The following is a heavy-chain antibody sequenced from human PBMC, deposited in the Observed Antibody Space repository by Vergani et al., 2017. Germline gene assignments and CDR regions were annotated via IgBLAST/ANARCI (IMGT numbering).Heavy chain of an antibody. D-gene: IGHD3-10*01. J-gene: IGHJ4*02. CDR1: GGSISSYY. CDR2: IYYSGST. CDR3: ARGDYYGSGSQRFDY. V-gene: IGHV4-59*01. Sequence: QVQLQESGPGLVKPSETLSLTCTVSGGSISSYYWSWIRQPPGKGLEWIGYIYYSGSTNYNPSLMSRVTISVDTSKNQFSLKLSSVTAADTAVYYCARGDYYGSGSQRFDYWGQGTLVTVSS.